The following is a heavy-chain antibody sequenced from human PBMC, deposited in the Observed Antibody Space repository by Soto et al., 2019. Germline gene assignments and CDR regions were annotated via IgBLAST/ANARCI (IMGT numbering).Heavy chain of an antibody. CDR2: IYSGGST. Sequence: EVQMVESGGGLVQPGESLRLSCAASGFTVSSNYMSWVRQAPGKGLEWVSIIYSGGSTYYADSVKGRFTIPRDNSKNTLYLQMNSLRAEDTAVYYCARESIVGATNTFDYWGQGTLVTDSS. CDR1: GFTVSSNY. D-gene: IGHD1-26*01. J-gene: IGHJ4*02. V-gene: IGHV3-66*01. CDR3: ARESIVGATNTFDY.